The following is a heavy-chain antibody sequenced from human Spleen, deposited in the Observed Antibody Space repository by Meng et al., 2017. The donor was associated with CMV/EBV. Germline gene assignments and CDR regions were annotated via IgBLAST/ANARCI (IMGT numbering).Heavy chain of an antibody. D-gene: IGHD6-13*01. CDR1: GGSISSYY. V-gene: IGHV4-59*12. CDR3: YRGGYSSSWPPQFNYYYYGMDV. Sequence: SETLSLTCTVSGGSISSYYWSWLRQPPGKGLEWIGYIYYSGNTNYNPSLNSRVTISVDTSKNQFSLKLSSVTAADTAVYYCYRGGYSSSWPPQFNYYYYGMDVWGQGTTVTVSS. CDR2: IYYSGNT. J-gene: IGHJ6*02.